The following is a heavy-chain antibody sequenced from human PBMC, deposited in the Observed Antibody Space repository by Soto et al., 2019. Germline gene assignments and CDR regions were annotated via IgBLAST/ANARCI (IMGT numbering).Heavy chain of an antibody. CDR1: GFTFGIYG. D-gene: IGHD3-22*01. V-gene: IGHV3-33*01. CDR3: GRDKDSGFGDY. CDR2: IGHDGNFA. Sequence: QVQLVESGGGVVQPGKSLRVSCEASGFTFGIYGMHWVRQAPGKGLEWVAVIGHDGNFADYADSVKGRFTISRDNSKNTLYLQVNSLRAEDTAVYYCGRDKDSGFGDYWGQGTLVTVSS. J-gene: IGHJ4*02.